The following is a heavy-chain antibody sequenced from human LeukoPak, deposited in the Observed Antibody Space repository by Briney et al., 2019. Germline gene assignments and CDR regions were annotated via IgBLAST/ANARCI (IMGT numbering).Heavy chain of an antibody. CDR2: TRNKANSYTT. D-gene: IGHD6-19*01. V-gene: IGHV3-72*01. CDR3: ARALYSSGWYQRYYYYYMDV. CDR1: GFTFSDHY. J-gene: IGHJ6*03. Sequence: GGSLRLSCAASGFTFSDHYMDWVRQAPGKGLEWVGRTRNKANSYTTEYAASVKGRFTISRDDSKNSLYLQMNSLRAEDTAVYYCARALYSSGWYQRYYYYYMDVWGKGTTVTVSS.